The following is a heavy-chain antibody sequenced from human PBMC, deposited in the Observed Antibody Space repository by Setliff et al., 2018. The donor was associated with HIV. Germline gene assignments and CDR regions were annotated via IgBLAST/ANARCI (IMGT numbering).Heavy chain of an antibody. D-gene: IGHD4-17*01. J-gene: IGHJ3*02. Sequence: PSETLSLTCTVSHGSISPFYWSWMRQPPGKGLEWIGYNFYTGTTKYNPSLKSRVSMSVDMSKNQLSLKLKSVTAADTAVYYCARDRPPSTVDMLGAFDRWGQGTKVTVSS. CDR2: NFYTGTT. CDR1: HGSISPFY. CDR3: ARDRPPSTVDMLGAFDR. V-gene: IGHV4-59*01.